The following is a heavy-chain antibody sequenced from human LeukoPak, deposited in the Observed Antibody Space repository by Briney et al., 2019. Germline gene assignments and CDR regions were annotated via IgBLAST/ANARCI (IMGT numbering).Heavy chain of an antibody. D-gene: IGHD2-2*01. Sequence: GSLRLSCAASGFTFISYGMHWVRQAPGKGLEWVAVISYDGSNKYYADSVKGRFTISRDNSKNTLYLQMNSMRAEDTAVYYCAEVPGYCSSTSCLPGDYFDYWGQGTLVTVSS. CDR3: AEVPGYCSSTSCLPGDYFDY. V-gene: IGHV3-30*18. J-gene: IGHJ4*02. CDR2: ISYDGSNK. CDR1: GFTFISYG.